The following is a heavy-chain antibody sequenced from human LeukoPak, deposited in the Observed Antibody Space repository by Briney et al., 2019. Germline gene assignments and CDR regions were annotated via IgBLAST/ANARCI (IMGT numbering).Heavy chain of an antibody. V-gene: IGHV1-3*01. D-gene: IGHD6-19*01. CDR3: ATISRGIAVDHDAFDV. CDR2: INAGNGDT. CDR1: EYPFSRSV. Sequence: ASVKVSCKASEYPFSRSVIHWVRQAPGQRLEWMGWINAGNGDTEYSQNFQGRVTITRDTSASTAYMELSSLRSEDTSVYYCATISRGIAVDHDAFDVWGQGTMVTVSS. J-gene: IGHJ3*01.